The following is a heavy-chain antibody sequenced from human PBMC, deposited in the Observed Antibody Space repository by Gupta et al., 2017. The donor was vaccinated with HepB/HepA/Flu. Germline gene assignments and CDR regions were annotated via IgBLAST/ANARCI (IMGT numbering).Heavy chain of an antibody. CDR1: GFTVSGSY. CDR3: AGGGGYNYYLDV. D-gene: IGHD3-16*01. V-gene: IGHV3-53*01. CDR2: IYSGGNP. J-gene: IGHJ6*03. Sequence: EVQLVESGGGLIQPGESLRLSCAASGFTVSGSYMSWVRQAPGKGLEWVSVIYSGGNPYYADSVKGRFTISRDNSKKTLYLQMKSLRADDTAVYFCAGGGGYNYYLDVWGRGTTVTVSS.